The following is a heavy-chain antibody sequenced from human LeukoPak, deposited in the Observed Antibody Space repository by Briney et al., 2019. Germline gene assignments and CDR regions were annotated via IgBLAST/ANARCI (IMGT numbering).Heavy chain of an antibody. D-gene: IGHD6-13*01. Sequence: SETLSLTCTVSGGSISSYYWSWIRQPAGKGLEWLGRIYTSGSTNYNPSLKSRVTMSVDTSKNQFSLKLSSVTAADTAGYYCATQYSSSWYGVPHFDYWGQGTLVTVSS. CDR3: ATQYSSSWYGVPHFDY. CDR1: GGSISSYY. CDR2: IYTSGST. J-gene: IGHJ4*02. V-gene: IGHV4-4*07.